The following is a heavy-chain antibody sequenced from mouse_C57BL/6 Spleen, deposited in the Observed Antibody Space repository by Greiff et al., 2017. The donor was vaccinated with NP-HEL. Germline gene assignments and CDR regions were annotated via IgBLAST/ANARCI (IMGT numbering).Heavy chain of an antibody. Sequence: QVQLQQPGAELVRPGPSVKLSCKASGYTFTSYWMHWVKQRPGQGLEWIGVIDPSDSYTNYNQKFKGKATLTVDTSSSTAYMQLSSLTSEDSAVYYCARRTYYFDYWGQGTTLTVSS. CDR1: GYTFTSYW. CDR3: ARRTYYFDY. CDR2: IDPSDSYT. V-gene: IGHV1-59*01. J-gene: IGHJ2*01.